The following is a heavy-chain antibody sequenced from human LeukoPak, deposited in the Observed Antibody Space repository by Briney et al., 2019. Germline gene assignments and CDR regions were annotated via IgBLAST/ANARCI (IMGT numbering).Heavy chain of an antibody. CDR2: IGVSGGTT. Sequence: GGSLRLSCAASGFIFYNYAMSWVRQAPGKGLEWVSVIGVSGGTTYYADSVKGRFTISRDNSKNTLYLQMNSLRAEDTAVYYCAKATYGYVYWGQGTLVTVSS. J-gene: IGHJ4*02. CDR1: GFIFYNYA. V-gene: IGHV3-23*01. CDR3: AKATYGYVY. D-gene: IGHD5-18*01.